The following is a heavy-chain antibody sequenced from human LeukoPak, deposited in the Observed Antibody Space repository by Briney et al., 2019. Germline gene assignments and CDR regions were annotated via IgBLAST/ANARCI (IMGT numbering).Heavy chain of an antibody. J-gene: IGHJ4*02. CDR2: ISGDGGST. CDR3: AKAWFGERSGGGFDY. D-gene: IGHD3-10*01. CDR1: GFTFSNYA. V-gene: IGHV3-43*02. Sequence: PGGSLRLSCAASGFTFSNYAMNWVRQAPGKGLEWVSLISGDGGSTYYADSVKGRFTISRDNSKNSLYLQMNSLRTEDTALYYCAKAWFGERSGGGFDYWGQGTLVTVSS.